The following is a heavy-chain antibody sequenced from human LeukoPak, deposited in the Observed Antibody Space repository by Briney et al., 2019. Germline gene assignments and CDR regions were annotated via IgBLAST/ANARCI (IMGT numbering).Heavy chain of an antibody. CDR1: GGSISSSSSNC. Sequence: SETLSLTCAVSGGSISSSSSNCWTWVRQPPGKGLEWIGEIYHSGATNYNPSLKSRVTMLLDKSKNQFSLNLNSVIAADTAVYYCARNGGNSDFDYWGQGTLVTVSS. D-gene: IGHD4-23*01. V-gene: IGHV4-4*02. CDR3: ARNGGNSDFDY. J-gene: IGHJ4*02. CDR2: IYHSGAT.